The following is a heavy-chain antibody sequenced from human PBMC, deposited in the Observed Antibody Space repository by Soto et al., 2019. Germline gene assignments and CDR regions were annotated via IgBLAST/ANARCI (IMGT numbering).Heavy chain of an antibody. CDR1: GLTFSSYA. Sequence: QVQLVESGGGVVQAGRSLRLSCAASGLTFSSYAMHWVRQAPGKGLEWVAVISYDGSNKYYADSVKGRFTISRDNSKNTLYLQMNSLRAEDTAVYYCARPLWRDDYNWGYFDLWGRGTLVNVSS. CDR3: ARPLWRDDYNWGYFDL. V-gene: IGHV3-30-3*01. D-gene: IGHD4-4*01. CDR2: ISYDGSNK. J-gene: IGHJ2*01.